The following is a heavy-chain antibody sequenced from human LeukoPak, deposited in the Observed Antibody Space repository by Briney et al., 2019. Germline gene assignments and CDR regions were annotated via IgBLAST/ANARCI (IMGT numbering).Heavy chain of an antibody. V-gene: IGHV3-30-3*01. CDR1: GFTFSSYG. D-gene: IGHD1-1*01. J-gene: IGHJ4*02. CDR2: ISYDGSNK. CDR3: ARIRTQLEFAKRDYYFEY. Sequence: GGSLRLSCAASGFTFSSYGMRWVRQAPGKGLEWVAVISYDGSNKYYADSVKGRFTISRDNSKNTLYLQMNSLRAEDTAVYYCARIRTQLEFAKRDYYFEYWGQGNLVTVSS.